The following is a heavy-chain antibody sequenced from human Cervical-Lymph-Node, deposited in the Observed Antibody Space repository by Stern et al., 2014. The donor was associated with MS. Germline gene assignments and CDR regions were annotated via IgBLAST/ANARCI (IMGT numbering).Heavy chain of an antibody. CDR3: TMGASYGDPFDY. CDR2: DNYRGST. V-gene: IGHV4-59*11. CDR1: GGSISSHY. D-gene: IGHD4-17*01. Sequence: HVQLQESGPGLVKPSETLSLTCTVSGGSISSHYWSWIRQPPGKGLEWIGYDNYRGSTNYHTSLTSRDAISVDTSKNQFSLRLTSVNAADTALYYCTMGASYGDPFDYWGQGTLVTVSS. J-gene: IGHJ4*02.